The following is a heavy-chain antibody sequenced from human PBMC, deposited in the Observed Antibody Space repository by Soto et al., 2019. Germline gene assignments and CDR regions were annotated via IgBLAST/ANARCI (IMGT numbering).Heavy chain of an antibody. CDR3: VHSSYYGYYYDY. Sequence: QITLKESGPTLVNPTQPLTLTCTFSGFSLSTSPVGVGWIRQPPGKALEWLALTYWDDDKRYSPSLKSRLTITQDTSKSQVVLTMANMNLVDTATYYCVHSSYYGYYYDYWGQGILVTVSS. D-gene: IGHD3-10*01. CDR2: TYWDDDK. CDR1: GFSLSTSPVG. V-gene: IGHV2-5*02. J-gene: IGHJ4*02.